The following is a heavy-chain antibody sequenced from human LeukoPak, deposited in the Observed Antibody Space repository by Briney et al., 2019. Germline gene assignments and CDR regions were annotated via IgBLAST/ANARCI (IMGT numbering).Heavy chain of an antibody. J-gene: IGHJ3*02. CDR2: INPSGGST. V-gene: IGHV1-46*01. CDR3: ARWGRIVVVTGNAFDI. D-gene: IGHD2-21*02. Sequence: ASVKVSCKASGYTFTSYYMHWVRQAPGQGLEWMGIINPSGGSTSYAQKFQGRVTMTRDTSTSTVYMELSSLRSEDAAVYYCARWGRIVVVTGNAFDIWGQETMVTVSS. CDR1: GYTFTSYY.